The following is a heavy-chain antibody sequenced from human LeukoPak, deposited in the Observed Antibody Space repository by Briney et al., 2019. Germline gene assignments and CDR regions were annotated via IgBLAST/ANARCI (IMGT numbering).Heavy chain of an antibody. J-gene: IGHJ3*02. Sequence: SETLSLTCTVSGGSISSSSYYWGWIRQPPGKGLEWIGSIYYSGSTYYNPSLKSRVTISVDTSKNQFSLKLSSVTAADTAVYYCARLKVVPAAAGIWGQGTMVTVSS. V-gene: IGHV4-39*01. CDR3: ARLKVVPAAAGI. CDR2: IYYSGST. CDR1: GGSISSSSYY. D-gene: IGHD2-2*01.